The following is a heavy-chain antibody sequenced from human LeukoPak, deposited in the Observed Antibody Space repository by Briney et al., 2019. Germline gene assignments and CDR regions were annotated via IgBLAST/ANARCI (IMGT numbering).Heavy chain of an antibody. CDR1: GYTLTELS. CDR3: ATYGNYYHSSGPFDY. V-gene: IGHV1-24*01. Sequence: ASVKVSCKVSGYTLTELSMHWVRQAPGKGLEWMGGFDPEDGETIYAQKFQGRVTMTEDTSTDTAYMELSSLRSEDTAVYYCATYGNYYHSSGPFDYWGQGTLVTVSS. CDR2: FDPEDGET. J-gene: IGHJ4*02. D-gene: IGHD3-22*01.